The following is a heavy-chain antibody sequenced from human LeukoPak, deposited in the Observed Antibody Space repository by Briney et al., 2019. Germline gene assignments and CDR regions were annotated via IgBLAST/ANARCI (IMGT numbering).Heavy chain of an antibody. J-gene: IGHJ4*02. Sequence: PSETLSFTCTVSGGSISSYYWSWIRQPPGKGLEWIGYIYYSGSTNYNPSLKSRVTISVDTSKNQFSLKLSSVTAADTAVYYCASTYCSGGSCYSDYWGQGTLVTVSS. CDR3: ASTYCSGGSCYSDY. D-gene: IGHD2-15*01. V-gene: IGHV4-59*01. CDR2: IYYSGST. CDR1: GGSISSYY.